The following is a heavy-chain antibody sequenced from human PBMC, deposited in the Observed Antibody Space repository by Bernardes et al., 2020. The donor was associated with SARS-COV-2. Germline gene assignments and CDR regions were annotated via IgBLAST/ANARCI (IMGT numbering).Heavy chain of an antibody. Sequence: SKTLSVTCSVSGDSITSDKWWSWVRQYPGKGLEWIGEIHHSGSFNYNPSLKSRVSIFMDKSKNQFALRLRSMSAADSAVYYCARGSSYYGSGNPWGQGTSVTVSS. V-gene: IGHV4-4*02. D-gene: IGHD3-10*01. CDR3: ARGSSYYGSGNP. J-gene: IGHJ6*02. CDR1: GDSITSDKW. CDR2: IHHSGSF.